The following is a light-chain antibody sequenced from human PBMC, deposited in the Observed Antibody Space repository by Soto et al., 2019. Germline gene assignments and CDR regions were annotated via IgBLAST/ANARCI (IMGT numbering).Light chain of an antibody. V-gene: IGLV2-14*03. CDR2: DVS. J-gene: IGLJ1*01. Sequence: QSALTQPASVSGSPGQSITISCTGTSSDVGGYNYVSWYQQHPGKAPKLMIYDVSNRPSGISNRFSGSKSGNTASLSISGLQAEDEGDYYCSSYTSSSSPYVFGTGTKDTVL. CDR3: SSYTSSSSPYV. CDR1: SSDVGGYNY.